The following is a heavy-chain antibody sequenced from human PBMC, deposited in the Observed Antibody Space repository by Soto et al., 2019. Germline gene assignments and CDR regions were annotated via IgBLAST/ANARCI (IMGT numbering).Heavy chain of an antibody. CDR2: IKSKTDGGTT. Sequence: GSLRLSCAASGFTFSNAWMNWVRQAPGKGLEWVGRIKSKTDGGTTDYAAPVKGRFTISRDDSKNTLYLQMNSLKTEDTAVYYCTLRYYDILTGTLSFDYWGQGTRVTVSS. CDR1: GFTFSNAW. D-gene: IGHD3-9*01. J-gene: IGHJ4*02. CDR3: TLRYYDILTGTLSFDY. V-gene: IGHV3-15*07.